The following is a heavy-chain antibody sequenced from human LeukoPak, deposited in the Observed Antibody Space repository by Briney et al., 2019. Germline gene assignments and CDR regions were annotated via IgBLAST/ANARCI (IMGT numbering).Heavy chain of an antibody. Sequence: PGGSLRLSCAASGFTFSDYYMSWIRQAPGKGLEWVSYISSSGSTIYYADSVKGRFTISRDNAKNSLYLQMNNLRVEDTAVYYCARDSIIRGKTGACDIWGQGTMVTVSS. CDR1: GFTFSDYY. D-gene: IGHD1-1*01. CDR3: ARDSIIRGKTGACDI. CDR2: ISSSGSTI. V-gene: IGHV3-11*04. J-gene: IGHJ3*02.